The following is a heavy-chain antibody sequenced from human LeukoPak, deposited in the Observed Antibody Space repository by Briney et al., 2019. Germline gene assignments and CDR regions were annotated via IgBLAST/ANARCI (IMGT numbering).Heavy chain of an antibody. D-gene: IGHD1-1*01. CDR1: GGSISSYY. V-gene: IGHV4-59*01. CDR2: IYYSGTT. Sequence: SETLSLTCTVSGGSISSYYWSWIRQPPGQGQEWIGYIYYSGTTNYNPSLKSRVTISIDTSKNKFSLKLNSVTAADTAVYFCARGKPLEPLDYWGQGTLVTVSS. CDR3: ARGKPLEPLDY. J-gene: IGHJ4*02.